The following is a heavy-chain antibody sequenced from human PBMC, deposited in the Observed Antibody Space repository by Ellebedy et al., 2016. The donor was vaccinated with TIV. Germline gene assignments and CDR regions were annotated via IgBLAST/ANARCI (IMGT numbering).Heavy chain of an antibody. Sequence: AASVKVSCKASGGTFSSYAISWVRQAPGQGLEWMGGIIPIFGTANYAQKFQGRVTITADESTGTAYMELSSLRSEDTAVYYCARGSDSSGWYSLGLWGQGTLVTVSS. D-gene: IGHD6-19*01. CDR1: GGTFSSYA. V-gene: IGHV1-69*13. CDR3: ARGSDSSGWYSLGL. J-gene: IGHJ4*02. CDR2: IIPIFGTA.